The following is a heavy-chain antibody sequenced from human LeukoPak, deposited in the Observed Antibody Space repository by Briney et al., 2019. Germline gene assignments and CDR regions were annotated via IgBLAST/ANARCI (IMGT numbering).Heavy chain of an antibody. CDR3: ASPGIRSGSYDY. CDR1: GYTFTSYD. Sequence: ASVKASCKASGYTFTSYDINWVRQATGQGLEWMGWMNPNSGNTGYAQKFQGRVTMTRNTSISTAYMELSSLRSEDTAVYYCASPGIRSGSYDYWGQGTLVTVSS. V-gene: IGHV1-8*01. J-gene: IGHJ4*02. CDR2: MNPNSGNT. D-gene: IGHD1-26*01.